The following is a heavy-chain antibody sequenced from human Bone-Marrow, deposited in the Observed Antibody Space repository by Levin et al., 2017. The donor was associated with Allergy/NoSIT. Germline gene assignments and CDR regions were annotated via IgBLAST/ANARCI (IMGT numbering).Heavy chain of an antibody. D-gene: IGHD3-16*02. Sequence: SETLSLTCTVSGGSISSYYWSWIRQPPGKGLEWIGYIYYSGSTNYNPSLKSRVTISVDTSKNQFSLKLSSVTAADTAVYYCARVYDYVWGSYRSFRGYFDYWGQGTLVTVSS. CDR3: ARVYDYVWGSYRSFRGYFDY. V-gene: IGHV4-59*01. CDR2: IYYSGST. J-gene: IGHJ4*02. CDR1: GGSISSYY.